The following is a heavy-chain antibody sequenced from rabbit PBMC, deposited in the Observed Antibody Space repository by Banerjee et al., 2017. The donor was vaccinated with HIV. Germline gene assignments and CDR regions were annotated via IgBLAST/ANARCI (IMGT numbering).Heavy chain of an antibody. CDR3: ARGLVAGVLDL. CDR1: GIDFSSSFW. V-gene: IGHV1S43*01. D-gene: IGHD3-3*01. Sequence: QERLKETGGGLVQPGGSLTLSCRASGIDFSSSFWISWVRQTPGKGLEWIGCIYPTYGATDYASWVNGRFTISLDKAQNTVFLQMTSLTAADTATYFCARGLVAGVLDLWGQGTLVTVS. CDR2: IYPTYGAT. J-gene: IGHJ4*01.